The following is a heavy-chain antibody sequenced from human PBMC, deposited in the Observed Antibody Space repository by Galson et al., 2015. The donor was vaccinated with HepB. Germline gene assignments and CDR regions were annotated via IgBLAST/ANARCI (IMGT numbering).Heavy chain of an antibody. CDR1: GFTFSSYG. V-gene: IGHV3-33*08. Sequence: SLRLSCAASGFTFSSYGMHWVRQAPGKGLEWVAVIWYDGSNKYYADSVKGRFTISRDNSKNTLYLQMNSLRAEDTAVYYCAREPTLPLWGGSGLDYWGQGTLVTVSS. J-gene: IGHJ4*02. D-gene: IGHD3-10*01. CDR2: IWYDGSNK. CDR3: AREPTLPLWGGSGLDY.